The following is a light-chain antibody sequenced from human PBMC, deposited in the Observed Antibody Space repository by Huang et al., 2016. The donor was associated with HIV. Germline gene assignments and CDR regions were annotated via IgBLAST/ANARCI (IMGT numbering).Light chain of an antibody. CDR1: QNIGTY. CDR3: QQRSNWPLT. Sequence: EIVLTQSPVTLSLSPGKRATFSCRASQNIGTYLAWYQHKPGQAPRPLVYDASIRATDIPARFSGSGSGTDFTLTINSLDPEDFAVYYCQQRSNWPLTFGGGTKLEIK. V-gene: IGKV3-11*01. CDR2: DAS. J-gene: IGKJ4*01.